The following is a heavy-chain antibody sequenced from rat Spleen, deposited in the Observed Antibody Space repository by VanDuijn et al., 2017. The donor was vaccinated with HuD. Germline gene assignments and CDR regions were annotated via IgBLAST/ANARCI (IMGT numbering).Heavy chain of an antibody. CDR2: ISPSGGST. D-gene: IGHD1-7*01. Sequence: EVQLVESGGGLVQPGRSLKISCTASGFIFRKYDMAWVRQAPTKGLEWVASISPSGGSTYYRDSVKGRFTISRDNAKSTLYLQMNSLRSEDTATYYCRVWVSPFDYWGQGVMVTVSS. J-gene: IGHJ2*01. CDR3: RVWVSPFDY. CDR1: GFIFRKYD. V-gene: IGHV5-27*01.